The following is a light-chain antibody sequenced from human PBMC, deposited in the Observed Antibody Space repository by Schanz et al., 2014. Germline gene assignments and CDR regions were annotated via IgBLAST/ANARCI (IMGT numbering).Light chain of an antibody. CDR2: EAT. CDR3: SSYTSSSTPVV. J-gene: IGLJ2*01. V-gene: IGLV2-14*02. CDR1: STDLESYDL. Sequence: QSALTQPASVSGSPGQSITISCTGTSTDLESYDLVSWYQQHPGKAPKLMIYEATKRPSGVSDCFSGSRSGNTASLTISGLQAEDEADYYCSSYTSSSTPVVFGGGTKLTVL.